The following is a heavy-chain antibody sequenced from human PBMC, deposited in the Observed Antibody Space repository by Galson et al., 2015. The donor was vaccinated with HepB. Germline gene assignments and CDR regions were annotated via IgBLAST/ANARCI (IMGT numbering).Heavy chain of an antibody. Sequence: SLRLSCAASGFTFSSYSMNWVRQAPGKGLEWVSYISSSSSTIYYADSVKGRFTISRDNAKNSLYLQMNSLRDEDTAVYYCARGGGYYYASRWAFDIWGQGTMVTVSS. J-gene: IGHJ3*02. CDR1: GFTFSSYS. V-gene: IGHV3-48*02. D-gene: IGHD3-10*01. CDR2: ISSSSSTI. CDR3: ARGGGYYYASRWAFDI.